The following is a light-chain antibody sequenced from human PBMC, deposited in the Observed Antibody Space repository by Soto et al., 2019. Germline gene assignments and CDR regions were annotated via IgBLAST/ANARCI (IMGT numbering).Light chain of an antibody. V-gene: IGKV3-15*01. Sequence: IVLTQAPGTMCLDPGGRATIYNRASQSVSSSYLAWYQQKPGQAPRLLIYGASTRATGIPARFSGSGSGTVFTLTISSLQSEDFAVYCCQQYNNWAAWTSGPGTKVDIK. CDR2: GAS. CDR3: QQYNNWAAWT. CDR1: QSVSSSY. J-gene: IGKJ1*01.